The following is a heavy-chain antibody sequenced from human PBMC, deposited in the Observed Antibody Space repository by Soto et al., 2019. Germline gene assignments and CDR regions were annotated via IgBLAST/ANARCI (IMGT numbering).Heavy chain of an antibody. J-gene: IGHJ4*02. D-gene: IGHD2-21*01. CDR3: ARRFARSIQYLYY. CDR2: INPNSGDT. Sequence: SGKVSCTTCGNAFIGYYMHWGRQAPGQGLEWMGWINPNSGDTNYAPKFQGRVTMTRETSFTTVYMDLTRLRSDDPAVYYWARRFARSIQYLYYSGQGASVTVS. CDR1: GNAFIGYY. V-gene: IGHV1-2*02.